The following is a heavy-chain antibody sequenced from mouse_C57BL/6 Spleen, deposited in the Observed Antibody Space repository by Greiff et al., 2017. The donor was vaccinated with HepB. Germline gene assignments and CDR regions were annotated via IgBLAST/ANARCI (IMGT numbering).Heavy chain of an antibody. J-gene: IGHJ1*03. CDR2: INPSNGGT. Sequence: QVQLQQPGTELVKPGASVKLSCKASGYTFTSYWMHWVKQRPGQGLECIGNINPSNGGTNYNEKFKSKATLTVDKSSSTAYMQLSSLTSEDSSVYYCAYYYYGSSADWYFEVWGTGTTVTVSS. D-gene: IGHD1-1*01. CDR1: GYTFTSYW. CDR3: AYYYYGSSADWYFEV. V-gene: IGHV1-53*01.